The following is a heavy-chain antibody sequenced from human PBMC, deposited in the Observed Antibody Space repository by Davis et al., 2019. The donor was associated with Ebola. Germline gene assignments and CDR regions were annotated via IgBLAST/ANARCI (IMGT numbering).Heavy chain of an antibody. CDR3: TTVAREGDY. D-gene: IGHD5-12*01. V-gene: IGHV3-49*03. Sequence: GESLKISCTASGFTFGDYAMSWFRQAPGKGLEWVGFIRSKAYGGTTEYAASVKGRFTISRDDSKNTLYLQMNSLKTEDTAVYYCTTVAREGDYWGQGTLVTVSS. J-gene: IGHJ4*02. CDR2: IRSKAYGGTT. CDR1: GFTFGDYA.